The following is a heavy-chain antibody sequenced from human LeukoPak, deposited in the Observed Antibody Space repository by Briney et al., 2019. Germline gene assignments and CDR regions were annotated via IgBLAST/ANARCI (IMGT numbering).Heavy chain of an antibody. CDR3: ARAILYPYYFDY. CDR2: ISSSSSDI. Sequence: PGGSLRLSCVASGFTFSDYTMNWVRQAPGKGLEWVSSISSSSSDIYYADSVKGRFTISRDNAKKSLPLQMNSLRAEDTAVYYCARAILYPYYFDYWGQGTLVTVSS. CDR1: GFTFSDYT. D-gene: IGHD2-8*01. J-gene: IGHJ4*02. V-gene: IGHV3-21*01.